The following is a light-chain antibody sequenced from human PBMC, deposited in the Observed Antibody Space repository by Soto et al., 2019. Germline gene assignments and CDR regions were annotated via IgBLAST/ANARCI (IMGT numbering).Light chain of an antibody. CDR1: QSVSSW. CDR2: DAS. Sequence: DIQMTQSPSTLSASVGDRVTITCRASQSVSSWLAWYQQKPGKAPKFLIYDASSLESGVPSRFSGSGSGTDFTLTISSLQPDDFATYYCQQYNSYPFTFGPGTKVDIK. J-gene: IGKJ3*01. CDR3: QQYNSYPFT. V-gene: IGKV1-5*01.